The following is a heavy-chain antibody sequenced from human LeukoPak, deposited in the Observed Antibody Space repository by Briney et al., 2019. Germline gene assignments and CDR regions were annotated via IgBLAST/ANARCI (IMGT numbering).Heavy chain of an antibody. V-gene: IGHV3-21*01. CDR2: ISSSSSYI. J-gene: IGHJ6*02. CDR1: GFTFSSYS. D-gene: IGHD3-22*01. CDR3: ARDRYYYDSSGTSVDRYYYYGMDV. Sequence: GGSLRLSCAASGFTFSSYSMNWVRQAPGKGLEWVSSISSSSSYIYHADSVKGRFTISRDNAKNSLYLQMNSLRAEDTAVYYCARDRYYYDSSGTSVDRYYYYGMDVWGQGTTVTVSS.